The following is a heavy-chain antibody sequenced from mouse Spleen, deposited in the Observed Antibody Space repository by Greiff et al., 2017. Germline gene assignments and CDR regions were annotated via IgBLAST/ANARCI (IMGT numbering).Heavy chain of an antibody. CDR2: ISSGGSYT. V-gene: IGHV5-9-3*01. Sequence: EVQGVESGGGLVKPGGSLKLSCAASGFTFSSYAMSWVRQTPEKRLEWVATISSGGSYTYYPDSVKGRFTISRDNAKNTLYLQMSSLRSEDTAMYYCARHWKNRFAYWGQGTLVTVSA. CDR1: GFTFSSYA. CDR3: ARHWKNRFAY. J-gene: IGHJ3*01.